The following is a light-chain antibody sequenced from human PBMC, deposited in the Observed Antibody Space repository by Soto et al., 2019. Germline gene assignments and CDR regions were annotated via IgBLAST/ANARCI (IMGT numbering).Light chain of an antibody. Sequence: EIVMTQSPATLSLSPGEGATLSCRASQSVSSKLAWYQQKPGQAPRLLIYGAFNRATGIPDRFSGSGSGTDFTLTISRLEPEDFAVYYCQQYGSSPWTFGQGTKVDIK. CDR2: GAF. V-gene: IGKV3-20*01. J-gene: IGKJ1*01. CDR1: QSVSSK. CDR3: QQYGSSPWT.